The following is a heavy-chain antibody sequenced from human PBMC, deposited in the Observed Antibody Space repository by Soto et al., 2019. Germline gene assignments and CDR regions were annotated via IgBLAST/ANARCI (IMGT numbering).Heavy chain of an antibody. Sequence: ASVKVSCKASGGTFSSYTISWVRQAPGKGLEWMGGFDPEDGETIYAQKFQGRVTMTEDTSTDTAYMELSSLRSEDTAVYYCATDLGPVGAFDIWGQGTMVTVS. CDR3: ATDLGPVGAFDI. CDR1: GGTFSSYT. J-gene: IGHJ3*02. CDR2: FDPEDGET. D-gene: IGHD7-27*01. V-gene: IGHV1-24*01.